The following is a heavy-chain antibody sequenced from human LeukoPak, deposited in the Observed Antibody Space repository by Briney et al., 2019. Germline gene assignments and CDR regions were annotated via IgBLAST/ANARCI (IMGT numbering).Heavy chain of an antibody. CDR3: ARVGRDGTSYY. CDR2: ISSSSSTI. Sequence: GGSLRLSCAASGFTFSSYSMNWVRQAPGKGLEWVSYISSSSSTIYYADSVKGRFTISRDNAKNSLYLQMNSLRAEDTAVYYCARVGRDGTSYYWGQGTLVTVSS. V-gene: IGHV3-48*01. CDR1: GFTFSSYS. D-gene: IGHD1-14*01. J-gene: IGHJ4*02.